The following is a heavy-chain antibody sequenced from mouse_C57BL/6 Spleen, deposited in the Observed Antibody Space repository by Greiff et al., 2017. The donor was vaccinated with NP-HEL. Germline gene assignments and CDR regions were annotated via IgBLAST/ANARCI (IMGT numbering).Heavy chain of an antibody. V-gene: IGHV3-6*01. CDR1: GYSITSGYY. D-gene: IGHD2-10*02. J-gene: IGHJ1*03. CDR2: ISYDGSN. Sequence: EVQLQESGPGLVKPSQSLSLTCSVTGYSITSGYYWNWIRQFPGNKLEWMGYISYDGSNNYNPSLKNRISITRDTSKNQFFLKLNSVTTEDTATYYCARGEVPYGNYEGWYFDVWGTGTTVTVSS. CDR3: ARGEVPYGNYEGWYFDV.